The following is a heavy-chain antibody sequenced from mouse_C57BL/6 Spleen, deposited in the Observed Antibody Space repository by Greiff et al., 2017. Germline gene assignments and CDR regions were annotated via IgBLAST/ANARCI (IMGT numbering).Heavy chain of an antibody. CDR1: GYTFTDYN. Sequence: EVQLQQSGPELVKPGASVKIPCKASGYTFTDYNMDWVKQSHGKSLEWIGDINPNNGGTIYNQKFKGKATLTVDKSTSTAYMELRSRTSEDTAVKNYARGGVTLGNFDDWGTGTTVTVSS. CDR2: INPNNGGT. V-gene: IGHV1-18*01. CDR3: ARGGVTLGNFDD. J-gene: IGHJ1*03. D-gene: IGHD2-2*01.